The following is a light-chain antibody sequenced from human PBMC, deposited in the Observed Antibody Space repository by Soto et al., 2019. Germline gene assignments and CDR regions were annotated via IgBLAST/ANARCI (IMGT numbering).Light chain of an antibody. CDR3: MQGTYWWT. CDR1: QIRVSTDGHTY. J-gene: IGKJ1*01. V-gene: IGKV2-30*01. CDR2: EVS. Sequence: DVVLTQSPLSLPVTLGQPASISCRSNQIRVSTDGHTYLNSFHQRPGQSPRRLIYEVSNRDSGVPERFSGSGSDNDFTLKISRVEAEDVAIYFCMQGTYWWTFGQGTKVDIK.